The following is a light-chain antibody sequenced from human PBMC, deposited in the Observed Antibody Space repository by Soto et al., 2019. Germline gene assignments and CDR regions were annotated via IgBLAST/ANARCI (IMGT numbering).Light chain of an antibody. Sequence: EIVMTQSPVTLSVSPGERATLSCRAGQSVSDNLAWYQQKPGQAPRLLFYGASTRATDIPVRFSGSGSGTEFTLTIGSLQSEDFAVYYCQQYNNWPLTFGGGTKVDIK. CDR1: QSVSDN. V-gene: IGKV3D-15*01. CDR2: GAS. CDR3: QQYNNWPLT. J-gene: IGKJ4*01.